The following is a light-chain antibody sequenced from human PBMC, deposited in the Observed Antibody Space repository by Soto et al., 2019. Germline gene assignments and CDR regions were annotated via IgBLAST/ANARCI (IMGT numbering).Light chain of an antibody. CDR1: RNSNTW. V-gene: IGKV1-12*01. Sequence: DFQMTQSPSSVSASVGDRVTITCRASRNSNTWLAWYQQKPGKAPKLLIYAASTLQSGVPSRFSGSGSGTDFTLTISTLQPEDFATYYCHQANTLPLTFGGGTKVEIK. J-gene: IGKJ4*01. CDR3: HQANTLPLT. CDR2: AAS.